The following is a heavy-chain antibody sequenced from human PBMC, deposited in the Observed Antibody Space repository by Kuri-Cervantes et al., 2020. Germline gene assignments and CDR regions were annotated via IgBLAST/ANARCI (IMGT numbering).Heavy chain of an antibody. CDR2: ISWDGGST. D-gene: IGHD3-10*01. Sequence: GESLKISCTASGFTFDDYTMHWVRQAPGKGLEWVSLISWDGGSTYYADSVKGQFTISRDNSKNTLYLQVNSLSADDTAVFYCAKVRGDEGWFDPWGQGTLVTVSS. J-gene: IGHJ5*02. CDR3: AKVRGDEGWFDP. V-gene: IGHV3-43*01. CDR1: GFTFDDYT.